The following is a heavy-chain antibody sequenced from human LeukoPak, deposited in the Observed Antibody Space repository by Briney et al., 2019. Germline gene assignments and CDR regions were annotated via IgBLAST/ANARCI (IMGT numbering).Heavy chain of an antibody. J-gene: IGHJ3*02. D-gene: IGHD5-18*01. CDR2: MNPNSGNT. CDR1: GYTFTSYD. V-gene: IGHV1-8*01. Sequence: ASVKVSCKASGYTFTSYDINWVRQATGQGLEWMGWMNPNSGNTGYAQKFQGRVTMTRNTSISTAYMELSSLRSEDTAVYYCARDRGYTYGPYDAFDIWGQGTMVTVSS. CDR3: ARDRGYTYGPYDAFDI.